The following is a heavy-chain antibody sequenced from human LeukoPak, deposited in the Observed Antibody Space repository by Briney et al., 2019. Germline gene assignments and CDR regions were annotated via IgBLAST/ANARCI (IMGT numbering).Heavy chain of an antibody. CDR3: ARRVVPAASEIDP. Sequence: SETLSLTCTVSGGSISSSSYYWGWIRQPPGKGLEWIGSIYYSGSTYYNPSLKSRVTISVDTSKNQFSLKLSSVTAADTAVYYCARRVVPAASEIDPWGQGTLATVSS. CDR1: GGSISSSSYY. D-gene: IGHD2-2*01. CDR2: IYYSGST. J-gene: IGHJ5*02. V-gene: IGHV4-39*01.